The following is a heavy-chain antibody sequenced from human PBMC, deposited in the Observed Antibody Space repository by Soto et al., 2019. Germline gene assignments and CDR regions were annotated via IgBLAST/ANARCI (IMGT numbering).Heavy chain of an antibody. CDR1: GGYINSGDHH. V-gene: IGHV4-30-4*01. J-gene: IGHJ6*02. CDR2: IYYSAST. CDR3: ARDSGAPPGGMDV. Sequence: PSETLSLTCTVSGGYINSGDHHWTWIRQSPGKGLEWLGAIYYSASTYYNPSLVSRIRISIDTSKNQFSLELTSVTAADTAVYYCARDSGAPPGGMDVWGQGTTITVSS.